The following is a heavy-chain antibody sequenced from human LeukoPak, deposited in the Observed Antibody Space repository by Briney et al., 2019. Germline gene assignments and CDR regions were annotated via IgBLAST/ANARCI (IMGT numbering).Heavy chain of an antibody. CDR3: ATSRGYIDN. D-gene: IGHD3-16*01. J-gene: IGHJ4*02. CDR1: GFSFSNYG. V-gene: IGHV3-23*05. CDR2: IGSAGINS. Sequence: GGSLRLSCAASGFSFSNYGMTWVRQSPGKGVEWVSAIGSAGINSYYADSVRGRFTISRDNSKDMLYLQMSSLTVEDTAEYFCATSRGYIDNWGQGALVIVSS.